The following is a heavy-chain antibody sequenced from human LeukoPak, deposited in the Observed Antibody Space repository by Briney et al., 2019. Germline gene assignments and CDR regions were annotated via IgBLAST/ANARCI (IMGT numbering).Heavy chain of an antibody. Sequence: GGSLRLSCAASGFTFSSYSMNWVRQAPGKGLEWVSSISSSGSTIYYADSVKGRFTISRDNAKNSLYLQMSSLGAEDTAVYYCATDPEYYYDSSGWGQGTLVTVSS. CDR3: ATDPEYYYDSSG. CDR1: GFTFSSYS. CDR2: ISSSGSTI. V-gene: IGHV3-48*04. J-gene: IGHJ4*02. D-gene: IGHD3-22*01.